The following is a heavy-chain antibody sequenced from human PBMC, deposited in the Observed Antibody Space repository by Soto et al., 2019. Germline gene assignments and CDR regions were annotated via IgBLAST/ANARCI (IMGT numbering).Heavy chain of an antibody. CDR2: ITPNNGYT. Sequence: QLQLMQSGGEAKNPGASVKVSCEASVYSFSTYPFSWLRQALGQGLEWMGLITPNNGYTNYAQKLQGRLILTTDIPSSTAYMELTSLRYDDTAMYYCATSYDSGFDPWGQGTLVSVS. D-gene: IGHD3-3*01. CDR3: ATSYDSGFDP. V-gene: IGHV1-18*01. J-gene: IGHJ5*02. CDR1: VYSFSTYP.